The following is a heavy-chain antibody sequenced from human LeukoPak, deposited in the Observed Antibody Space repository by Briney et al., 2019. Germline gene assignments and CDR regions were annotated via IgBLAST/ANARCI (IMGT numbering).Heavy chain of an antibody. CDR3: ASLPYIRPRRNYFDY. D-gene: IGHD6-13*01. CDR2: IYHSGST. CDR1: GYSISSGNY. J-gene: IGHJ4*02. V-gene: IGHV4-38-2*02. Sequence: PSETLSLTCTVSGYSISSGNYWGWIRQPPVKGLGWSGSIYHSGSTYYNPSLKSRVTISVDTSKNQFSLELTSVTAADTAVYCCASLPYIRPRRNYFDYWGQGSLLTVSS.